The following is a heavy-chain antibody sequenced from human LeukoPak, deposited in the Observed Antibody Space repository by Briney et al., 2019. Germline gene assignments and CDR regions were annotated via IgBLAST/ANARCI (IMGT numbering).Heavy chain of an antibody. J-gene: IGHJ4*02. CDR2: INHSGST. D-gene: IGHD3-10*01. Sequence: ASETLSLTCAVYGGSFSGYYWSWIRQPPGKGLEWIGEINHSGSTNYNPSLKSRVTISVDTSKNQFSLKLSSVTAADTAVYYCARHRTLWYEYYFDYWGQGTLVTVSS. CDR3: ARHRTLWYEYYFDY. CDR1: GGSFSGYY. V-gene: IGHV4-34*01.